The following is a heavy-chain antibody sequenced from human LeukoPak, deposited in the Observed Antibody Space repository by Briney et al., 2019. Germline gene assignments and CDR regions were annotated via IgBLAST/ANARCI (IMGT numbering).Heavy chain of an antibody. D-gene: IGHD2-2*01. CDR2: IYHSGST. Sequence: SETLSLTCTVSGNSISSGYYWGWIRQPPGKGLEWIGSIYHSGSTYYNPSLKSRVTISVDTSKNQFSLKLSSVTAADTAVYYCARGIDLTAAFNAFDIWGQGTMVTVSS. J-gene: IGHJ3*02. CDR3: ARGIDLTAAFNAFDI. CDR1: GNSISSGYY. V-gene: IGHV4-38-2*02.